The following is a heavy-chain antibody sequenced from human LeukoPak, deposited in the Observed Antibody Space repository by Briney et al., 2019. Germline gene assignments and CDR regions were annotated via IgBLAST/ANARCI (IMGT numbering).Heavy chain of an antibody. CDR1: GYTFIGYY. Sequence: ASVKVSCKASGYTFIGYYMYWVPQAPGHGLEWMGWINPNSGGTNYAQKFQGRVTMTRDTSINTAYMELSRLRSDDTAVYYCARDRIGATWGQGTLVTVSS. CDR3: ARDRIGAT. CDR2: INPNSGGT. V-gene: IGHV1-2*02. J-gene: IGHJ4*02. D-gene: IGHD1-26*01.